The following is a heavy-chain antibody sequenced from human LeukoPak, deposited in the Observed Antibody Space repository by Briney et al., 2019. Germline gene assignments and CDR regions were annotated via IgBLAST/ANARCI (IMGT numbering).Heavy chain of an antibody. CDR1: GGSISSSSYY. Sequence: SETLSLTCTVSGGSISSSSYYWGWIRQPPGKGLEWIGSIYYSGSTYYNPSLKSRVTISVDTSKNQFSLKLSSVTAADTAVYYCASRPVVAAVNWFDPWGKGTLVTVSS. V-gene: IGHV4-39*01. J-gene: IGHJ5*02. CDR3: ASRPVVAAVNWFDP. D-gene: IGHD2-15*01. CDR2: IYYSGST.